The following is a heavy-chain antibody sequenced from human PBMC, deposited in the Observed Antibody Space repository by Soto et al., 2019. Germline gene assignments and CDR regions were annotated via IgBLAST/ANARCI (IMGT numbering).Heavy chain of an antibody. Sequence: QVQLVQSGAEVRKPGSSVKVSCKASGGTFSNSAITWVRQAPGQGLEWVGGIIPIFGSTNYAQKFQGRVTMTADESTSTAYMELSSLTSEDRAVYYCARGGDLRSDFWSGPLGGGWFDPWGQGTLVAVSS. D-gene: IGHD3-3*01. CDR3: ARGGDLRSDFWSGPLGGGWFDP. V-gene: IGHV1-69*12. J-gene: IGHJ5*02. CDR1: GGTFSNSA. CDR2: IIPIFGST.